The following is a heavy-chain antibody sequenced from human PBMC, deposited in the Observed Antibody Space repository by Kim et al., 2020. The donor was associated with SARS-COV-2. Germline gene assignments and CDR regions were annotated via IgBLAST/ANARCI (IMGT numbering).Heavy chain of an antibody. CDR3: ARVEFGDSNFDY. CDR1: GFTFSSYS. V-gene: IGHV3-21*01. Sequence: GGSLRLSCAASGFTFSSYSMNWVRQAPGKGLEWVSSISSSSSYIYYADSVKGRFTISRDNAKNSLYLQMNSLRAEDTAVYYCARVEFGDSNFDYWGQGTLVTVSS. J-gene: IGHJ4*02. D-gene: IGHD4-17*01. CDR2: ISSSSSYI.